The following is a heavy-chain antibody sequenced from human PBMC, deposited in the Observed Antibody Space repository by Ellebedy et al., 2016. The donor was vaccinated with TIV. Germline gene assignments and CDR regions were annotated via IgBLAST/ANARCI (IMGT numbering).Heavy chain of an antibody. Sequence: GGSLRLSCAVSGFSFSSYWMSWIRQAPGKGLEWVANINQDGSDKYYVDSLRGRFTISRDNAKNSLYLQMDSLRAEDTAVYYCATDGSYGDYVFPAHAFERWGQGTMVIVSS. V-gene: IGHV3-7*01. D-gene: IGHD4-17*01. CDR1: GFSFSSYW. CDR2: INQDGSDK. J-gene: IGHJ3*02. CDR3: ATDGSYGDYVFPAHAFER.